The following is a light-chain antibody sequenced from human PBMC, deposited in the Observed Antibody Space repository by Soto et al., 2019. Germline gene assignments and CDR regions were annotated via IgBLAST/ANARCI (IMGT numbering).Light chain of an antibody. V-gene: IGLV1-44*01. J-gene: IGLJ2*01. Sequence: QSVLTQPPSASGTPGQRVTISCSGSSSNIGSNTVNWYQQLPGAAPKLLIYSNNQRPSGVPDRFSGSKSGTSASLAISRLQSEDEADYYCAAWSDSLNGLVFGGGTKVTVL. CDR1: SSNIGSNT. CDR2: SNN. CDR3: AAWSDSLNGLV.